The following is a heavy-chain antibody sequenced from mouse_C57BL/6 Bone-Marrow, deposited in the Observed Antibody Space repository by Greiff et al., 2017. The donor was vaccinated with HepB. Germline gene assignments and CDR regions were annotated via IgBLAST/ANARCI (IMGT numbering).Heavy chain of an antibody. CDR2: IDPSDSYT. CDR3: ASRRGYFDV. V-gene: IGHV1-50*01. Sequence: QVQLQQPGAELVKPGASVKLSCKASGYTFTSYWMQWVKQRPGQGLEWIGEIDPSDSYTNYNQKFKGKATLTVDTSSSTAYMQLSSLTSEDSAVYYCASRRGYFDVWGTGTTVTVSS. CDR1: GYTFTSYW. J-gene: IGHJ1*03.